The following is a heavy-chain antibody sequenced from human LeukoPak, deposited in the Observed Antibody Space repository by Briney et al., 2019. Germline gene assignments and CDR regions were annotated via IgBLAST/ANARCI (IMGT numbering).Heavy chain of an antibody. J-gene: IGHJ6*02. CDR2: INAGNGNT. CDR3: ARAAPRDYYYGMDV. D-gene: IGHD6-25*01. V-gene: IGHV1-3*01. Sequence: ASVKVSCKASGYTFTSYAMHWVRQAPGQRLEWMGWINAGNGNTKYSQKFQGRVTMTRDTSTSTVYMELSSLRSEDTAVYYCARAAPRDYYYGMDVWGQGTTVTVSS. CDR1: GYTFTSYA.